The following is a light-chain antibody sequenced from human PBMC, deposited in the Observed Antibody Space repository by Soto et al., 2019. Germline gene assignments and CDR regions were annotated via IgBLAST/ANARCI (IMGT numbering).Light chain of an antibody. CDR2: DVS. CDR1: QSINAW. J-gene: IGKJ1*01. Sequence: DIQMTQSPSTLSASVGDRVTITCRAGQSINAWLAWYQQKPGKAPKLLIYDVSTLDSGVPSRCSGSASGTEFTLTIRSLESDDFATYYCQQYHRYSTFGQGTKVDIK. V-gene: IGKV1-5*01. CDR3: QQYHRYST.